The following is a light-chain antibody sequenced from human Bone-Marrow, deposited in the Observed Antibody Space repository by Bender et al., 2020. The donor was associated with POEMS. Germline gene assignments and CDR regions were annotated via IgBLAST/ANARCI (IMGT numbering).Light chain of an antibody. V-gene: IGLV3-21*02. CDR1: NLGSKS. CDR2: DDS. CDR3: QVWDNTSDSLV. Sequence: SYVLTQPLSVSVAPGQTARIPCGGNNLGSKSVHWYQQKPGQAPVLVVYDDSDRPSGIPVRFSGSNSGNTATLTISRVEDGDEADYYCQVWDNTSDSLVFGTGTKFTVL. J-gene: IGLJ1*01.